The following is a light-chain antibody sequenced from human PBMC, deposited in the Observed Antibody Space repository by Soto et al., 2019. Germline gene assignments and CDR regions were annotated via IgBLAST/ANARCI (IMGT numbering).Light chain of an antibody. CDR3: SSYAGNNNYV. CDR1: SSDVGGYNY. Sequence: QSALTQPASVSGSPGQSITISCTGTSSDVGGYNYVSWYQQHPGKAPKLMIYEVSNRPSGVSNRFSGSKSGNTASLTVSGLQADDEADYYCSSYAGNNNYVFGTGTKLTVL. J-gene: IGLJ1*01. CDR2: EVS. V-gene: IGLV2-14*01.